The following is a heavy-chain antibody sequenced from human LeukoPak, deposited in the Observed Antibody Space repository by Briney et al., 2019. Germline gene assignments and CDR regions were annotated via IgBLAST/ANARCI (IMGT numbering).Heavy chain of an antibody. J-gene: IGHJ4*02. Sequence: GGSLRLSCAASGFTFTTYAMGWVRQAPGKGLEWVSAITVSGDSTYYAGSVRGRFTISRDNSKNTLYLQMNSLRAEDTAVYYCALRYTTSWYFDDWGQGTLVTVSS. D-gene: IGHD6-13*01. CDR3: ALRYTTSWYFDD. V-gene: IGHV3-23*01. CDR1: GFTFTTYA. CDR2: ITVSGDST.